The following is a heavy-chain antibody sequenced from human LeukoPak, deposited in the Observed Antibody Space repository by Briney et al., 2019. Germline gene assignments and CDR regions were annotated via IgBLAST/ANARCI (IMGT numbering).Heavy chain of an antibody. CDR2: IYYSGST. J-gene: IGHJ3*02. D-gene: IGHD3-3*01. Sequence: SETLSLTCTVSGGSISSYYWSWIRQPPGKGLEWIGYIYYSGSTNYNPSLKSRVTISVDTSKNQFSLKLSSVTAADTAVYYCARAIYKTVAFDIWGQGTMVTVSS. CDR1: GGSISSYY. CDR3: ARAIYKTVAFDI. V-gene: IGHV4-59*01.